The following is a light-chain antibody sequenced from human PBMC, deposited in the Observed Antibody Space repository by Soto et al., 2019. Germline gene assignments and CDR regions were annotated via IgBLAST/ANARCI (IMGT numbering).Light chain of an antibody. J-gene: IGKJ3*01. Sequence: DIQMTQSPSSLSASVGESVTFTCRASQSISYSLNWFQQKPGKAPKVLIYAASSLPSGVPSRFSGSGSGTEFTLTINSLQREDFATYYWQESISNLGTFGPGTTVDIK. CDR2: AAS. CDR3: QESISNLGT. CDR1: QSISYS. V-gene: IGKV1-39*01.